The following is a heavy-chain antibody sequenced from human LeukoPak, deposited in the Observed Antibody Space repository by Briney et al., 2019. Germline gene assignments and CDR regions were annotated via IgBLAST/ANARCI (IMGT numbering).Heavy chain of an antibody. Sequence: GGSLRLSCAASGFTFSSYWIHWVRQAPGKGLVWVSRINSDGSSTSYADSVKGRFTISRDNSKNTLYLQMNSLRAEDTAVYYCARERSGYSYGYSVYWGQGTLVTVSS. CDR1: GFTFSSYW. J-gene: IGHJ4*02. CDR2: INSDGSST. D-gene: IGHD5-18*01. V-gene: IGHV3-74*01. CDR3: ARERSGYSYGYSVY.